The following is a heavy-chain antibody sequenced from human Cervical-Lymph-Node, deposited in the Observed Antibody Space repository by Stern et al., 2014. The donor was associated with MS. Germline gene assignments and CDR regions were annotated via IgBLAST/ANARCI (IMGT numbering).Heavy chain of an antibody. J-gene: IGHJ4*02. CDR3: ATHPSNSWYMVWFDY. CDR1: GGTFRNHT. V-gene: IGHV1-69*01. D-gene: IGHD6-13*01. CDR2: IIPIFGSA. Sequence: MQLVQSGPEVKKPGASVKVSCKASGGTFRNHTFNWVRQAPGQGLEWVGGIIPIFGSAKYRQKLQGRLTITADDSTNTAYMELSGLTSEDTAVYYCATHPSNSWYMVWFDYWGQGTPVSVSS.